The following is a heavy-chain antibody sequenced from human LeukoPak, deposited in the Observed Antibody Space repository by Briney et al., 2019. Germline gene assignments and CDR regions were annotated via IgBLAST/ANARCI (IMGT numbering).Heavy chain of an antibody. D-gene: IGHD3-10*01. Sequence: ASVKVSCKASGYTFTGYYMHWVRQAPGQGLEWMGRIIPMLGTINHAQKFQGRVTITADKSTNTAYMELSSLRSEDTAVFHCARGSYGSGKDAFDIWGQGTMVTVSS. V-gene: IGHV1-69*08. J-gene: IGHJ3*02. CDR1: GYTFTGYY. CDR3: ARGSYGSGKDAFDI. CDR2: IIPMLGTI.